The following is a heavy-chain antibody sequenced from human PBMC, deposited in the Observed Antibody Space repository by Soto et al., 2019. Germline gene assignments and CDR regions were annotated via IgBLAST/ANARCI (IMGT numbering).Heavy chain of an antibody. J-gene: IGHJ5*02. CDR3: VRDGTKTLRDWFDP. V-gene: IGHV4-4*07. CDR1: GASISGYY. CDR2: IYATGTT. Sequence: PSETLSLTCTFSGASISGYYWRWIRKSAGKGLEWIGRIYATGTTDYNPSLKSRVMMSVDTSKKQFSLRLRSVTAADTAVYYCVRDGTKTLRDWFDPWGQGISVTVSS. D-gene: IGHD1-1*01.